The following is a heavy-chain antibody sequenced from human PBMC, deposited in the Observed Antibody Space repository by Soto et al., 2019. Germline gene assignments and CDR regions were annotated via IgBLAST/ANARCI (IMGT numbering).Heavy chain of an antibody. CDR1: GGSVSSGSYY. Sequence: QVQLQESGPGLVKPSETLSLTCTVSGGSVSSGSYYWSWIRQPPGKGLEWIGSIDYSGSTNYNPSLKSRVTILVDTSKNQFSLKLSSVTAADTAVYYCARDHDYSYFDYWGQGTLVTVSS. J-gene: IGHJ4*02. V-gene: IGHV4-61*01. CDR3: ARDHDYSYFDY. D-gene: IGHD4-17*01. CDR2: IDYSGST.